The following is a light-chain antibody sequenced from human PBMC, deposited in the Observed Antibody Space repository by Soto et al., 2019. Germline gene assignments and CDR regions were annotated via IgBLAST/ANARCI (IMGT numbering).Light chain of an antibody. CDR3: QSFDSSLSGSI. CDR1: SFNIGAGYD. CDR2: GNN. Sequence: QSVLTQPPSVSWAPGQRVTISCTGSSFNIGAGYDVHWYRQLPGTAPKLLIYGNNNRPSGVPDRFSGSKSGTSASLAITGLQAEDEADYYCQSFDSSLSGSIFGGGTKLTVL. J-gene: IGLJ2*01. V-gene: IGLV1-40*01.